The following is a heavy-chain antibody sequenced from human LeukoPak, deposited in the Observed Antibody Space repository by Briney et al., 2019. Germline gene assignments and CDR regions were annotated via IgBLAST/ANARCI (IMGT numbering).Heavy chain of an antibody. V-gene: IGHV4-39*07. D-gene: IGHD5-18*01. CDR1: GGSNSRSGYY. CDR2: IYYSGST. CDR3: ARARHGYIYGYRPNELGHFFDY. Sequence: PSETLSLTCTVSGGSNSRSGYYWGWIRQTPGKGLEWIGSIYYSGSTYYKSSLKSRVTISLDTSKNQFSLKLSSVTAADTAVYYCARARHGYIYGYRPNELGHFFDYWGQGTLVTVSS. J-gene: IGHJ4*02.